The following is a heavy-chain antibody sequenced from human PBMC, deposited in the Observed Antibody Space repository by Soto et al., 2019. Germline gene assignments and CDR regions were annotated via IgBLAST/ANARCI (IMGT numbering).Heavy chain of an antibody. Sequence: GGSLRLSCAASGFTFSSYEMNWVRQAPGKGLEWVSYISSSGSTIYYADSVKGRFTISRDNSKNTLYLQMNSLRAEDTAVYYCAKCPGTKALGYFQHWGQGTLVTVSS. CDR1: GFTFSSYE. D-gene: IGHD1-7*01. CDR2: ISSSGSTI. CDR3: AKCPGTKALGYFQH. J-gene: IGHJ1*01. V-gene: IGHV3-48*03.